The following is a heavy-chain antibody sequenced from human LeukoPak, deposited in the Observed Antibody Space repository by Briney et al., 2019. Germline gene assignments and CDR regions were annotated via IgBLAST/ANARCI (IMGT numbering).Heavy chain of an antibody. CDR2: IYPGDSDT. D-gene: IGHD5-18*01. Sequence: GESLKISCKGSGYSFTSYWIGWVRQMPGKGLEWMGIIYPGDSDTRYSPSFQGQVTISADKSLSTAYLQWSSLKASDTAMYYCARHGIQLWSPFDYWGQGTLVTVSS. J-gene: IGHJ4*02. CDR3: ARHGIQLWSPFDY. CDR1: GYSFTSYW. V-gene: IGHV5-51*01.